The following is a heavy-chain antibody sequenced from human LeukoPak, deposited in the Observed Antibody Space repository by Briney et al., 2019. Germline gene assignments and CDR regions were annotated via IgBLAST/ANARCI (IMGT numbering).Heavy chain of an antibody. CDR2: IKPDGTEK. V-gene: IGHV3-7*01. J-gene: IGHJ4*02. CDR3: ATTTRSRSWDY. CDR1: GFTFSSYW. Sequence: GGSLRLFCAASGFTFSSYWMCWVRQAPGKGLEWVANIKPDGTEKQYVDSVKGRLTISRDNAKNSLYLQMNSLRVDDTAVYYCATTTRSRSWDYWGQGTLVTVSS. D-gene: IGHD1-1*01.